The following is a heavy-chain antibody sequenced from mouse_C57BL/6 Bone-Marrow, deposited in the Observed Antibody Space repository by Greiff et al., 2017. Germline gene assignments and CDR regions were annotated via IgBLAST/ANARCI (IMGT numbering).Heavy chain of an antibody. CDR3: AKEQLRLLYYFDY. V-gene: IGHV1-64*01. CDR1: GYTFTSYW. Sequence: VQLQQPGAELVKPGASVKLSCKASGYTFTSYWMHWVKQRPGQGLEWIGMIHPNSGSTNYNEKFKSKATLTVDKSSSTAYMQLSSLTSEDSAVXYCAKEQLRLLYYFDYWGQGTTLTVSS. CDR2: IHPNSGST. D-gene: IGHD3-2*02. J-gene: IGHJ2*01.